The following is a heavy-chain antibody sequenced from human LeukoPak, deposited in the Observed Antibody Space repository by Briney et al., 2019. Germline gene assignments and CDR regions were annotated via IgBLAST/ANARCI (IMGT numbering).Heavy chain of an antibody. J-gene: IGHJ4*02. Sequence: ASVKVSCKASGYTFTSYYMHWVRQAPGQGLEWMGIINPSGGSTSYARKFQGRVTMTRDTSTSTVYMELSSLRSEDTAVYYCARGTDAYYYDSSDIDYWGQGTLVTVSS. CDR1: GYTFTSYY. V-gene: IGHV1-46*01. CDR2: INPSGGST. D-gene: IGHD3-22*01. CDR3: ARGTDAYYYDSSDIDY.